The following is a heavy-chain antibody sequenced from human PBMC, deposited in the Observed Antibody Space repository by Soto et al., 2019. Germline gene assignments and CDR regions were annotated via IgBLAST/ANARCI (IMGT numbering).Heavy chain of an antibody. CDR2: ISYHGSDK. CDR3: AKDHLKTTVTTVGY. Sequence: QVQLVESGGGVVQPGRSLRLSCAASGFTFSNYGMHWVRQAPGKGLEWVAVISYHGSDKYYADSVKGRFTISRDNYKNTLYLQIDSLRAEDTAVYYCAKDHLKTTVTTVGYWGQGTLVTVSS. D-gene: IGHD4-17*01. J-gene: IGHJ4*02. V-gene: IGHV3-30*18. CDR1: GFTFSNYG.